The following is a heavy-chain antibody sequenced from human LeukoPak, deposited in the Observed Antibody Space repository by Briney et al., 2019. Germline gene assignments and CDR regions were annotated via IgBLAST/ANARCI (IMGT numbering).Heavy chain of an antibody. J-gene: IGHJ6*02. CDR3: ARLNGIWSGYYGWQNYYYGMDV. CDR1: GGSVSTYF. V-gene: IGHV4-4*07. D-gene: IGHD3-3*01. CDR2: IYTSGST. Sequence: PSETLSLTCTVSGGSVSTYFWSWIRQPAGKGLEWLGRIYTSGSTNYNPSLKSRVTMSADTSKNQFSLRLRSVTAADTAVYYCARLNGIWSGYYGWQNYYYGMDVWGQGTTVTVSS.